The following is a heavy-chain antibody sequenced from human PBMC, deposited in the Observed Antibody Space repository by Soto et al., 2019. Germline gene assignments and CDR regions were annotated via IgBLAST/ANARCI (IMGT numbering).Heavy chain of an antibody. D-gene: IGHD6-13*01. CDR2: IIPIFGTA. Sequence: QVQLVQSGAEVKKPGSSVKVSCKASGGTFSSYAISWVRQAPGQGLEWMGGIIPIFGTANYAQKFQGRVTITADXXTXTXXRERSSLRSEDTAVYYWARAGIAAADQPEHYGMDVWGQGTTVTVSS. CDR1: GGTFSSYA. J-gene: IGHJ6*02. V-gene: IGHV1-69*12. CDR3: ARAGIAAADQPEHYGMDV.